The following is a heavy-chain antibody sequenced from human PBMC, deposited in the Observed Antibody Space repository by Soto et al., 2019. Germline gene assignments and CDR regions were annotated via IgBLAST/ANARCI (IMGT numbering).Heavy chain of an antibody. CDR3: ARHGRYDILTGYYQCNWFDP. D-gene: IGHD3-9*01. CDR2: IYYSGST. CDR1: CGSIISSSYY. V-gene: IGHV4-39*01. J-gene: IGHJ5*02. Sequence: SETLSLTCTFSCGSIISSSYYWGWIRQPPGKGLEWIGSIYYSGSTYYNPSLKSRVTISVDTSKNQFSLKLSSVTAADTAAYYCARHGRYDILTGYYQCNWFDPWGQGTLVTVPS.